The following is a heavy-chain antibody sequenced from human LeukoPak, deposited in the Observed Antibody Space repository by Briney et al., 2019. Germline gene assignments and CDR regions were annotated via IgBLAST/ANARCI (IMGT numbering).Heavy chain of an antibody. J-gene: IGHJ4*02. CDR3: ARARVRGVSFFAY. CDR1: GFTFSTYA. Sequence: GSLRLSCEASGFTFSTYAMHWVRQAPGKGLEWVSEISYDGSNEYYADSVKGRFTISRGKSKNTLYLQMNSLTAEDSAVYYCARARVRGVSFFAYWGQGTLVTVSS. D-gene: IGHD2-21*01. CDR2: ISYDGSNE. V-gene: IGHV3-30*01.